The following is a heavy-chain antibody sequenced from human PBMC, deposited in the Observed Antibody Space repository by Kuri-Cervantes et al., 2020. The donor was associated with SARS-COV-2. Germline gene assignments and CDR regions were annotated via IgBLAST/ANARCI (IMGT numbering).Heavy chain of an antibody. CDR2: IKQDGSEK. CDR3: ARVYVQQLIFHYYYYMDV. CDR1: GFTFSSYW. V-gene: IGHV3-7*01. J-gene: IGHJ6*03. D-gene: IGHD6-13*01. Sequence: EGSLRLSCAASGFTFSSYWMSWVRQAPGKGLEWVANIKQDGSEKYYVDSVKGRSTISRDNAKNSLYLQMNSLRSEDTAAYYCARVYVQQLIFHYYYYMDVWGKGTTVTVSS.